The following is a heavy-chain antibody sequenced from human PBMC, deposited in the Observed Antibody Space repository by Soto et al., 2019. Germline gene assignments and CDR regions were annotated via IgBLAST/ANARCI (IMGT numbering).Heavy chain of an antibody. CDR3: ARVLVLLTMGDYYYMAV. Sequence: QVQLLESGGGVVQPGRSLRLSCAASGFTFSSYGMHWVRQAPGKGLEWVAVIWYDGRNKYYADSVKGRFTISRDNSKNTRYLQMNSLRAEDTAVYYCARVLVLLTMGDYYYMAVWGKGTTVTVSS. D-gene: IGHD2-8*01. J-gene: IGHJ6*03. V-gene: IGHV3-33*01. CDR1: GFTFSSYG. CDR2: IWYDGRNK.